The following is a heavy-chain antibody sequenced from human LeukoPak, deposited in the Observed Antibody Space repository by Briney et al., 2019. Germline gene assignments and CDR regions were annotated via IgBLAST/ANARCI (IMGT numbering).Heavy chain of an antibody. Sequence: GGSLRLSCAASGFAFSTYWMSWVRQAPGKGLEWVANIKKDGSEIYYVDSVKGRFTISRDNSKNTLYLQMNSLRAEDTAVYYCAKDPGIAAAGTGQAEYFQHWGQGTLVTVSS. V-gene: IGHV3-7*03. D-gene: IGHD6-13*01. CDR3: AKDPGIAAAGTGQAEYFQH. CDR2: IKKDGSEI. CDR1: GFAFSTYW. J-gene: IGHJ1*01.